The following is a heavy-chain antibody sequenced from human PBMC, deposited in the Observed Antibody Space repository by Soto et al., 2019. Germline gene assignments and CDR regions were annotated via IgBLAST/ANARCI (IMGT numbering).Heavy chain of an antibody. CDR1: GFMFSTYA. D-gene: IGHD3-3*01. CDR3: AKETSRYDFWSGYYNYHGMDV. V-gene: IGHV3-30*18. J-gene: IGHJ6*02. Sequence: PGGSLRLSCAASGFMFSTYAMHWVRQAPGKGLEWVAVMSYDGSDKNYGDSVKGRFTISRDNSENTLYLQTNGLRAEDTAVYYCAKETSRYDFWSGYYNYHGMDVWGQGTTVTVSS. CDR2: MSYDGSDK.